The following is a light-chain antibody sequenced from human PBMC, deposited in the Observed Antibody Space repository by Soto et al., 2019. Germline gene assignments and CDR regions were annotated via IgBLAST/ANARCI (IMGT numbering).Light chain of an antibody. J-gene: IGLJ2*01. V-gene: IGLV4-69*01. CDR1: SGHSSYA. CDR2: VNSDGSH. CDR3: QTWGTDIHVV. Sequence: QPVLTQSPSASASLGASVKLTCTLSSGHSSYAIAWHQQQPEKGPRYLMKVNSDGSHSKGDGIPDRLSGSSSGAERYLTISSLQSEDEADYYCQTWGTDIHVVFGGGTMLTVL.